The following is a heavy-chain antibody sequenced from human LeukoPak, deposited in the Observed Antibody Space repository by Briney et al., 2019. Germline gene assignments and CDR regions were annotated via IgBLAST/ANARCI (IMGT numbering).Heavy chain of an antibody. V-gene: IGHV5-10-1*01. Sequence: GESLRISCKGSGYSFTSYWISWVRQMPGKGLEWMGRIDPSDSYTNYSPSFQGHVTISADKSISTAYLQWSSLKASDTAMYYCARHGGGTALNSVISEGKLVPWYFDLWGRGTLVTVSS. CDR3: ARHGGGTALNSVISEGKLVPWYFDL. CDR2: IDPSDSYT. J-gene: IGHJ2*01. D-gene: IGHD2-21*02. CDR1: GYSFTSYW.